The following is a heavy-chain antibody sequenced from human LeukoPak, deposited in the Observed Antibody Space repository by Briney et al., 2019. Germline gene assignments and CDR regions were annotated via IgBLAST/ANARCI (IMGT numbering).Heavy chain of an antibody. J-gene: IGHJ4*02. Sequence: ASVKVSCKVSGYTLTELSMHWVRQAPGKRLEWMGGFDPEDGETIYAQKFQGRVTMTEDTSTDTAYMELSSLRSEDTAVYYCATTEYYYDSSGYYYDYWGQGTLVTVSS. CDR2: FDPEDGET. CDR3: ATTEYYYDSSGYYYDY. D-gene: IGHD3-22*01. CDR1: GYTLTELS. V-gene: IGHV1-24*01.